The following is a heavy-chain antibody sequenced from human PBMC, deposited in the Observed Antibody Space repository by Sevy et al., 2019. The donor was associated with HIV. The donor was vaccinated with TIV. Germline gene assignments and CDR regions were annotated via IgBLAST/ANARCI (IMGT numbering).Heavy chain of an antibody. CDR1: GFTFSSYS. CDR3: AKGGRVLRFLEWLSPMDYYMDV. J-gene: IGHJ6*03. D-gene: IGHD3-3*01. V-gene: IGHV3-21*04. Sequence: GGSLRLSCAASGFTFSSYSMNWVRQAPGKGLEWVSSISSSSSYIYYADSVKGRFTISRDNSKNTLYLQMNSLRAEDTAVYYCAKGGRVLRFLEWLSPMDYYMDVWGKGTTVTVSS. CDR2: ISSSSSYI.